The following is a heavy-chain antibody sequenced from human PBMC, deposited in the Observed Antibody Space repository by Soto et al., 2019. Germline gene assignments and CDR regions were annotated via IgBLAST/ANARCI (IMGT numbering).Heavy chain of an antibody. Sequence: QVQLQESGPGLVKPSGTLSLTCAVSGGSISSSNWWSWVRQPPGKGLEWIGEIHHSGSTNYNPSLKSRVTISVDMSKNHFSLKLSSVTAADTAVYYCSRGSLLLTATPFDYWGHGTLVTVSS. J-gene: IGHJ4*01. CDR3: SRGSLLLTATPFDY. CDR1: GGSISSSNW. CDR2: IHHSGST. D-gene: IGHD2-21*02. V-gene: IGHV4-4*02.